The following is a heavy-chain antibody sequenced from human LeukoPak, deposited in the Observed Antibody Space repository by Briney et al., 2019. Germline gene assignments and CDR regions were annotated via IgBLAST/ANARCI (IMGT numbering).Heavy chain of an antibody. J-gene: IGHJ4*02. V-gene: IGHV4-59*03. CDR3: ALQYRGPDRTGFFEY. CDR1: VGSITSHF. Sequence: SETLSLTCIVYVGSITSHFCSCGRQSPGEGLWCMGHMYVIVTNNYNPSLKSRVSISVHTSKNRLSLRMKSVTTADTAVYFCALQYRGPDRTGFFEYWGQGSLVTVSS. D-gene: IGHD3-9*01. CDR2: MYVIVTN.